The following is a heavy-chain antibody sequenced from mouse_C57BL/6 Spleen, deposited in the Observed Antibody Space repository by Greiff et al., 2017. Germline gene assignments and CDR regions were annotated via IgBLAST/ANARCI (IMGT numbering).Heavy chain of an antibody. Sequence: VQLQQSGAELVKPGASVKISCKASGYTFTDYYMNWVKQSTGQSLEWIGEINPKNGGTNYNQKFKGKATLTVAKSSSTAYMELRSLTSEASAVYYCARGYSDYWGQGTTRTVSS. D-gene: IGHD3-1*01. CDR2: INPKNGGT. CDR1: GYTFTDYY. CDR3: ARGYSDY. V-gene: IGHV1-26*01. J-gene: IGHJ2*01.